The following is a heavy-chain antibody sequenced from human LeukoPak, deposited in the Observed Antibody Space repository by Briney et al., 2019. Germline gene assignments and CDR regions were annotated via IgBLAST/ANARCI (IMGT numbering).Heavy chain of an antibody. CDR1: GFTFSRYW. Sequence: PGGSLRLSCVASGFTFSRYWMSWVRQAPGKGLEWVAKIKQDGSGQYYLDSVKGRFTISRDNAKNSLYLQMNSLRAEDTAVYFCTTEYSSGWYNEGNYWGQGTLVTVSS. CDR3: TTEYSSGWYNEGNY. V-gene: IGHV3-7*04. J-gene: IGHJ4*02. CDR2: IKQDGSGQ. D-gene: IGHD6-19*01.